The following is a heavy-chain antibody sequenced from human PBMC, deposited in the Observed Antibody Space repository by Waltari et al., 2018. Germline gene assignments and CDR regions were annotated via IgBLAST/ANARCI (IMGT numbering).Heavy chain of an antibody. V-gene: IGHV3-33*01. CDR1: GFTFSSYG. D-gene: IGHD3-16*01. Sequence: QVQLVESGGGVVQPGRSLRLSCAACGFTFSSYGMHWVRTAPGKGLEWVAVIWYDGSNKYYADSVKGRFTISRDNSKNTLYLQMNSLRAEDTAVYYCARDLGAAAHNWFDPWGQGTLVTVSS. CDR2: IWYDGSNK. CDR3: ARDLGAAAHNWFDP. J-gene: IGHJ5*02.